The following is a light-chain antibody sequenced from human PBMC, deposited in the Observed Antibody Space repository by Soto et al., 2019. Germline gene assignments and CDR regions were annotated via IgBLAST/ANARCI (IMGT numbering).Light chain of an antibody. CDR2: EVT. CDR1: SSDVGGYTY. CDR3: SSFAGGGNPVL. J-gene: IGLJ2*01. V-gene: IGLV2-8*01. Sequence: QSALTQPPSASGSLGQSVTISCTGTSSDVGGYTYVSWHQQHPGKAPKVMIYEVTKRPPGVPDRFSGSKSGTTASLTVSGLQAEDEADYYCSSFAGGGNPVLLGGGTKLTVL.